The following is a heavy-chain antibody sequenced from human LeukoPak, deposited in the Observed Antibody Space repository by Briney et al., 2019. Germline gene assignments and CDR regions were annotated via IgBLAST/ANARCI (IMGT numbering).Heavy chain of an antibody. V-gene: IGHV4-38-2*01. J-gene: IGHJ4*02. CDR1: GYSISSDYY. CDR2: IYHSGST. CDR3: ATQTTVTTIDS. D-gene: IGHD4-11*01. Sequence: SETLSLTCAVSGYSISSDYYWGWIRQPPGEVQEWIGSIYHSGSTYYNPSLKSRVTISVDTSKNQFSLKLSSVTAADTAVYYCATQTTVTTIDSWGQGTLVTVSS.